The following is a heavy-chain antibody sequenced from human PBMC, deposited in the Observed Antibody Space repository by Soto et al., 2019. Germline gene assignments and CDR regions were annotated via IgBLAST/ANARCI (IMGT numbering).Heavy chain of an antibody. D-gene: IGHD3-10*01. Sequence: GGSLRLSCAASGFTFSSYSMNWVRQAPGKGLEWVSSISSSSSYIYYADSVKGRFTISRDNAKNSLYLQMNSLRAEDTAVYYCARDYGSGSYYPDAFDIWGQGTMVTVS. CDR2: ISSSSSYI. V-gene: IGHV3-21*01. CDR1: GFTFSSYS. CDR3: ARDYGSGSYYPDAFDI. J-gene: IGHJ3*02.